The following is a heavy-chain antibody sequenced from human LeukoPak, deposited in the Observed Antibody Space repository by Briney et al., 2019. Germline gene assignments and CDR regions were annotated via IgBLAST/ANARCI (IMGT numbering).Heavy chain of an antibody. CDR3: ARCRAAAGTGWFDP. V-gene: IGHV1-2*02. D-gene: IGHD6-13*01. J-gene: IGHJ5*02. Sequence: GASVKVSCKASGYTFTSYYTHWVRQAPGQGLEWMGWINPNSGGTNYAQKFQGRVTMTRDTSISTAYMELSRLRSDDTAVYYCARCRAAAGTGWFDPWGQGTLVTVSS. CDR1: GYTFTSYY. CDR2: INPNSGGT.